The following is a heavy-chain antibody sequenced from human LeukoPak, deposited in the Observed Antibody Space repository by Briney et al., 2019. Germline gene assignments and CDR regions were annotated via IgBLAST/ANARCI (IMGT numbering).Heavy chain of an antibody. CDR2: IIPIFGTA. CDR1: GGTFSSYA. V-gene: IGHV1-69*06. Sequence: ASVKVSCKASGGTFSSYAISWVRQAPGQGLEWMGGIIPIFGTANYAQKFQGRVTITADKSTSTAYMELSSLRPEDTAVYYCARDLKLPGISSSWHDDAFDIWGQGTMVTVSS. D-gene: IGHD6-13*01. J-gene: IGHJ3*02. CDR3: ARDLKLPGISSSWHDDAFDI.